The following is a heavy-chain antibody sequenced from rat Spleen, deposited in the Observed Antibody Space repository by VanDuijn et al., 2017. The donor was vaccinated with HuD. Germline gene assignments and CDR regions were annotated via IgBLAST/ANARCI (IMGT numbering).Heavy chain of an antibody. J-gene: IGHJ3*01. D-gene: IGHD1-1*01. CDR2: LSYDGSKT. Sequence: EVQLVESDGGLVQPGRSLKLSCAASGFTFSDYYMAWVRQAPTKGLEWVATLSYDGSKTYYRDSVKGRFTISRDNAKSTLYLQMDSLRSEDTATYYCTRLYYSNWFAYWGQGTLVTVSS. CDR1: GFTFSDYY. CDR3: TRLYYSNWFAY. V-gene: IGHV5-29*01.